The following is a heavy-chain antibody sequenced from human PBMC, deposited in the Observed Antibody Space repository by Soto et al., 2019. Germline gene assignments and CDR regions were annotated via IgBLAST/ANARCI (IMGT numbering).Heavy chain of an antibody. CDR2: IIPIFGTA. J-gene: IGHJ6*02. D-gene: IGHD6-13*01. Sequence: QVQLVQSGAEVKTPGSSVKVSCKASGGTFSSYAISWVRQAPGQGLEWMGGIIPIFGTANYAQKFQGRVTITADESTSTAYMELSSLRSEDTAVYYCARVVAAAGTRIDYYYYYGMDVWGQGTTVTVSS. CDR1: GGTFSSYA. CDR3: ARVVAAAGTRIDYYYYYGMDV. V-gene: IGHV1-69*12.